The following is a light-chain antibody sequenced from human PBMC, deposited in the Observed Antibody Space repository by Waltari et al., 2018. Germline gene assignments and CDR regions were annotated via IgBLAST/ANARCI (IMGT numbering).Light chain of an antibody. J-gene: IGKJ2*01. CDR3: QQSYSTPYT. V-gene: IGKV1-39*01. Sequence: DLQMTQSPSSLSASVGDRVTITCRASQSISSYLNWYQQKPGKAPKLLIYDASSLQSAVPSRFSGSGSGTDFTLTISSLQPEDFATYYCQQSYSTPYTFGQGTKLEIK. CDR2: DAS. CDR1: QSISSY.